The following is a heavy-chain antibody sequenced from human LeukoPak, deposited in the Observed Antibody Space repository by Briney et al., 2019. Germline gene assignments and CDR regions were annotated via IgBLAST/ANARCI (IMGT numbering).Heavy chain of an antibody. CDR3: AKVPDFWSGYYYYYYGMDV. D-gene: IGHD3-3*01. CDR1: GFTFSSYA. J-gene: IGHJ6*02. CDR2: ISGSGGST. Sequence: GGSLRLSCAASGFTFSSYAMSWVRQAPGKGLEWVSAISGSGGSTYYADSVKGRFTISRDNSKNTLYLQMNSLRAEDTAVYYCAKVPDFWSGYYYYYYGMDVWGQGTTVTVSS. V-gene: IGHV3-23*01.